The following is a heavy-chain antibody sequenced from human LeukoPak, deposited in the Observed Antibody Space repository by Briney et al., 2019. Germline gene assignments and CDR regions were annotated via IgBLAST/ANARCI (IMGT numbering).Heavy chain of an antibody. CDR3: ARASYGDYLYYYYYYYMDV. J-gene: IGHJ6*03. CDR1: EFTFSRYA. CDR2: IYTSGST. D-gene: IGHD4-17*01. Sequence: GSLRLSCAASEFTFSRYAMSWIRQPAGKGLEWIGRIYTSGSTNYNPSLKSRVTISVDTSKNQFSLKLSSATAADTAVYYCARASYGDYLYYYYYYYMDVWGKGTTVTISS. V-gene: IGHV4-4*07.